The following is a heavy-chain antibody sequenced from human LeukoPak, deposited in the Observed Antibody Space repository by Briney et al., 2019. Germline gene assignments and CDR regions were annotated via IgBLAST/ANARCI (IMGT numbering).Heavy chain of an antibody. J-gene: IGHJ3*02. V-gene: IGHV1-18*01. CDR2: ISVINNANT. CDR1: GYTFSSYG. D-gene: IGHD2-21*02. Sequence: ASVKVSCKASGYTFSSYGINWVRQAPGQGLEWMGWISVINNANTRYAQNFQGRLTMTIDTSTTTAYMELRSLRSDDTAVYYCSREFPFCGADCFSGVFDIWGQGTMVTV. CDR3: SREFPFCGADCFSGVFDI.